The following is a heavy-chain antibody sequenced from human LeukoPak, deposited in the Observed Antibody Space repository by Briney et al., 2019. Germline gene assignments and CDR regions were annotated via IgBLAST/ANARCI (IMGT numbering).Heavy chain of an antibody. V-gene: IGHV4-59*01. Sequence: KPSETLSLTCTVSGGSISSYYWSWIRQPPGKGLEWIGYISYSGSTNYDPSLKSRVTISVDTSKNQFSLNLSSVSAADTAVYYCARAHSGSSLVEFWGQGTLVTVSS. J-gene: IGHJ4*02. CDR2: ISYSGST. CDR3: ARAHSGSSLVEF. D-gene: IGHD1-26*01. CDR1: GGSISSYY.